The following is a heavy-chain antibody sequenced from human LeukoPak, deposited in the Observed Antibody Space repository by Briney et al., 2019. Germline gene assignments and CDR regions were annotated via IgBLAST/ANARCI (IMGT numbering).Heavy chain of an antibody. J-gene: IGHJ5*02. CDR1: GGSISSYY. D-gene: IGHD2-2*02. Sequence: SETLSLTCTVSGGSISSYYWSWIRQPPGKGLEWIGYIYYSGSTNYNPSLKSRVTISVDTSKNQSSLKLSSVTAADTAVYYCARVPGYCSSTSCYKVGWFDPWGQGTLVTVSS. CDR2: IYYSGST. CDR3: ARVPGYCSSTSCYKVGWFDP. V-gene: IGHV4-59*01.